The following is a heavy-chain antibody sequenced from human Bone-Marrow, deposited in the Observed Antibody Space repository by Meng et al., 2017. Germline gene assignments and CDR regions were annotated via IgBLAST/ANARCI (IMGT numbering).Heavy chain of an antibody. V-gene: IGHV3-30*04. Sequence: GESLKISCAASGFTFSSYAMHWVRQAPGKGLEWVAVISYDGSNKYYADSVKGRFTISRDNSKNTLYLQMNSLRVEDTAVYYCARSPIDKYDLSALPLDYWGQGTLVTVSS. CDR2: ISYDGSNK. CDR1: GFTFSSYA. J-gene: IGHJ4*02. CDR3: ARSPIDKYDLSALPLDY. D-gene: IGHD3-16*01.